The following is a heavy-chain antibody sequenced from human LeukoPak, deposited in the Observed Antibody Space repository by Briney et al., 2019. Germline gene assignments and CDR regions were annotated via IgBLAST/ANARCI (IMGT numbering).Heavy chain of an antibody. J-gene: IGHJ6*02. CDR3: AKDLRAVAGTHYYYYYGMDV. Sequence: GGSLRLSCAASGFTFSDYYMSWIRQAPGKGLEWVSYISTSTIYYADSVKGRFTISRDNAKNSLYLQMNSLRAEDTALYYCAKDLRAVAGTHYYYYYGMDVWGQGTTVTVSS. V-gene: IGHV3-11*01. CDR2: ISTSTI. CDR1: GFTFSDYY. D-gene: IGHD6-19*01.